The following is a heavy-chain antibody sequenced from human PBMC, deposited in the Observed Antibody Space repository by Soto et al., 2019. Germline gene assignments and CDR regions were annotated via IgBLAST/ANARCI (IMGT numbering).Heavy chain of an antibody. Sequence: EVQLLESGGGLVQPGGSLRLSCAASGFTFSSYAMSWVRQAPGKGLEWVSAISGSGGSTYYADSVKGRFTISRDNSKNTLYLQMNSLRAEDTAVYYCALTTGDMGYYYYGMDVWGQGTTVTVSS. D-gene: IGHD7-27*01. CDR1: GFTFSSYA. CDR2: ISGSGGST. J-gene: IGHJ6*02. CDR3: ALTTGDMGYYYYGMDV. V-gene: IGHV3-23*01.